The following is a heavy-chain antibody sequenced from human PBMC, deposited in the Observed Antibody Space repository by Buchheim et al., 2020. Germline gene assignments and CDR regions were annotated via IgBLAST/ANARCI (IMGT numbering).Heavy chain of an antibody. CDR1: GFTFSSYG. D-gene: IGHD3-10*01. V-gene: IGHV3-33*01. Sequence: QVQLVESGGGVVQPGRSLRLSCAASGFTFSSYGMHWVRQAPGKGLEWVAVIWYDGSNKYYADSVKGRFTISRDNSKNTLYLQMNSLRAEDTAVYYCARDSYYYGSARRNWFDPWGQGTL. J-gene: IGHJ5*02. CDR3: ARDSYYYGSARRNWFDP. CDR2: IWYDGSNK.